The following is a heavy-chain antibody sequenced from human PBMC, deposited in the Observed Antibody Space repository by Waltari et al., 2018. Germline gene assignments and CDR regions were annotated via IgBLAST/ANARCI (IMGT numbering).Heavy chain of an antibody. CDR3: AKDRGSGRIYFDS. D-gene: IGHD3-10*01. CDR1: GFNFSHFA. Sequence: VQLLESGGDLIQPGGSLRLSCAASGFNFSHFAITWVRQAPGKRLEWVSSISGSGGTSYYTDSVTGRFTISRDNSENTLYLHMNSLRAEDSAIYYCAKDRGSGRIYFDSWGRGTLVAVSS. V-gene: IGHV3-23*01. J-gene: IGHJ4*02. CDR2: ISGSGGTS.